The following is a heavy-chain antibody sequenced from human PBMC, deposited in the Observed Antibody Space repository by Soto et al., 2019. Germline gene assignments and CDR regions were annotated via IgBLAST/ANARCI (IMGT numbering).Heavy chain of an antibody. Sequence: PGGSLRLSCAASGFTFDDYAMHWVRQAPGKGLEWVSGISWNSGSIGYADSVKGRFTISRDSAKNSLYLQMNSLRAEDTALYYCAKDTYYDILVGMGVWGQGTTVTVS. CDR2: ISWNSGSI. J-gene: IGHJ6*02. CDR1: GFTFDDYA. V-gene: IGHV3-9*01. D-gene: IGHD3-9*01. CDR3: AKDTYYDILVGMGV.